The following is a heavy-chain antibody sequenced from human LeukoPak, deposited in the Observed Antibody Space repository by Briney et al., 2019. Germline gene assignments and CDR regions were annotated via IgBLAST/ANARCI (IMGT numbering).Heavy chain of an antibody. CDR2: IYYSGST. J-gene: IGHJ5*02. Sequence: SETLSLTCTVSGGSISSSSYYWGWIRQPPGKGLEWIGSIYYSGSTYYNPYLKSRVTISVDTSKNQFSLKLSSVTAADTAVYYCARGSSWSNWFDPWGQGTLVTVSS. CDR3: ARGSSWSNWFDP. D-gene: IGHD6-13*01. CDR1: GGSISSSSYY. V-gene: IGHV4-39*01.